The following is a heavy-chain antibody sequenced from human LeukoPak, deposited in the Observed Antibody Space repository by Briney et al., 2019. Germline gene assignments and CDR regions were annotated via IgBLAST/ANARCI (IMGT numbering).Heavy chain of an antibody. V-gene: IGHV4-34*01. D-gene: IGHD2-2*01. Sequence: PSETLSLTCAVYGGSFSGYYWSWIRQPPGKGLEWIGEINHSGSTNYNPSLKSRVTISVDTSKNQFSLKLSSVTAADTAVYYCPRDVGEYCSSTSCQYYFAYGGQGTLVTVSS. CDR2: INHSGST. CDR3: PRDVGEYCSSTSCQYYFAY. J-gene: IGHJ4*02. CDR1: GGSFSGYY.